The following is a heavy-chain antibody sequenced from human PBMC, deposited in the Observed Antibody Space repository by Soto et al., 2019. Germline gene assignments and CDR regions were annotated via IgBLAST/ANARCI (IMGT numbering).Heavy chain of an antibody. CDR1: GFTFSNFG. V-gene: IGHV3-33*01. D-gene: IGHD4-4*01. CDR2: IWYDGSNK. Sequence: GGSLRLSCEVSGFTFSNFGMHWVCQAPGKGLEWVAVIWYDGSNKHYADSVKGRFTISRDNSKNTLYLQMNSLRAEDTAIYYCARGRYDYSNYYFDYWGQGTLVTAPQ. J-gene: IGHJ4*02. CDR3: ARGRYDYSNYYFDY.